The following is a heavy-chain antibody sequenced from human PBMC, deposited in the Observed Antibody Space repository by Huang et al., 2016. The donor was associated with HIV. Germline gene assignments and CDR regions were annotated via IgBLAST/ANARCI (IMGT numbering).Heavy chain of an antibody. CDR3: AKADSGAAAGSLVDY. CDR2: ITGRGSSS. J-gene: IGHJ4*02. CDR1: GFTFRSYA. Sequence: EVQLLESGGGLVQPGGSLRLSCAASGFTFRSYAMSWVRQAPGKGLEGVSSITGRGSSSDYADTVKGRFTISRDNSKNTLYLQMNSLRAEDTAIYYCAKADSGAAAGSLVDYWGQGTLVTVSS. V-gene: IGHV3-23*01. D-gene: IGHD6-13*01.